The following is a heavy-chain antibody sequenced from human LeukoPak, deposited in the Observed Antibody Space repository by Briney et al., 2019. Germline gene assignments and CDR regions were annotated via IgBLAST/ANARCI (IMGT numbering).Heavy chain of an antibody. CDR3: VTFYYDSSGSYVHY. Sequence: GGSLRLSCAASGFTFSSYGMFWVRQAPGKGLEWVAFISYDINKTYYIDSVKGRFTISRDDSKSTLYLQMNSLRAEDTAVYHCVTFYYDSSGSYVHYWGQGTLVTVSS. CDR1: GFTFSSYG. J-gene: IGHJ4*02. CDR2: ISYDINKT. D-gene: IGHD3-22*01. V-gene: IGHV3-30*03.